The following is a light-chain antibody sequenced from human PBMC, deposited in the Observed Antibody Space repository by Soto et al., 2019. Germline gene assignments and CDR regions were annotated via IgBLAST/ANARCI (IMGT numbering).Light chain of an antibody. J-gene: IGKJ1*01. CDR2: GAS. V-gene: IGKV3-15*01. CDR1: QSVSSN. CDR3: QQYHNWPQT. Sequence: EIVMTQSPATLSVSPGERATLSCRASQSVSSNLAWYQQKPGQAPRLLIYGASTRATGTPARFSGSGSGTEFTLTISSLQSEDFAVYYCQQYHNWPQTFGQGTKADIK.